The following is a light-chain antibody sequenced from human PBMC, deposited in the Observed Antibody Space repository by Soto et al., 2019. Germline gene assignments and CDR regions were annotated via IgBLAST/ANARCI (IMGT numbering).Light chain of an antibody. CDR1: SSNVGSYKL. CDR3: SSYGGNSNYV. V-gene: IGLV2-14*02. J-gene: IGLJ1*01. CDR2: EVN. Sequence: QSALTQPASVSGSPGQSITISCTGTSSNVGSYKLVSWYQQHPGKAPKLMIFEVNKRPSGVSNRFSGSKSGNTASLTVSGLQAEDEADYYCSSYGGNSNYVFGTGTKVTVL.